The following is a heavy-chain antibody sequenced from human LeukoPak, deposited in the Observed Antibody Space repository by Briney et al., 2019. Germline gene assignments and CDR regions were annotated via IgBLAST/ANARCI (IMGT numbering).Heavy chain of an antibody. CDR1: GFSFNNYA. V-gene: IGHV3-23*01. Sequence: GGSLRLSCAASGFSFNNYAMSWVRQAPGKGLEWVSAISTTGGSTYYADSVKGRFTVSRDNSKNTLSLQMDSLRVEDTALYYCAKDWTTVVTPKGYYFDSWGQGTPVTVPS. D-gene: IGHD4-23*01. CDR2: ISTTGGST. J-gene: IGHJ4*02. CDR3: AKDWTTVVTPKGYYFDS.